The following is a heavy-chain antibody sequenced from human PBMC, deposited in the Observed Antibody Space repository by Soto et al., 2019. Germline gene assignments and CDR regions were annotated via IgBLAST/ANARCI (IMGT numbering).Heavy chain of an antibody. CDR3: ARHTYSGYDLALFDY. Sequence: ESLKISCKGSGYSFTSYWIGWIRQPPGKGLEWIGYIYYSGSTNYNPSLKSRVTISVDTSKNQFSLKLSSVTAADTAVYYCARHTYSGYDLALFDYWGQGTLVTVSS. CDR2: IYYSGST. CDR1: GYSFTSYW. D-gene: IGHD5-12*01. V-gene: IGHV4-59*08. J-gene: IGHJ4*02.